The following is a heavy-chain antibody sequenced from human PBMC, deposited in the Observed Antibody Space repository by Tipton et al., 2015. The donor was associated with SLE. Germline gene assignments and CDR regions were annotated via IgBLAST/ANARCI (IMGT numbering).Heavy chain of an antibody. CDR3: AKANFYDRSGYYAGMDA. J-gene: IGHJ6*02. CDR2: IGWNSVAT. CDR1: GFTFDDYA. D-gene: IGHD3-22*01. Sequence: VQLVQSGGGLVQPGRSLRLSCTASGFTFDDYAMHWVRQAPGKGLEWVAGIGWNSVATGYADSVKGRFTISRDNAKNSLYLQMTSLRAEDTALYYCAKANFYDRSGYYAGMDAWGQGTTVTVS. V-gene: IGHV3-9*01.